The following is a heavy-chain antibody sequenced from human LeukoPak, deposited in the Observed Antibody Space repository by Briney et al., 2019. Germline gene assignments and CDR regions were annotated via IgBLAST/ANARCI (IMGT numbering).Heavy chain of an antibody. CDR3: ASGGHLDY. CDR2: INENGGEK. CDR1: GLTFSNFW. D-gene: IGHD3-16*01. V-gene: IGHV3-7*01. J-gene: IGHJ4*02. Sequence: GGSLRLSCAASGLTFSNFWMSWVRRAPGKGLEWVANINENGGEKHYVDSVRGRFTISRDNAKNSLSLEMTSLRGEDTAVYYCASGGHLDYWGQGTLVTVSS.